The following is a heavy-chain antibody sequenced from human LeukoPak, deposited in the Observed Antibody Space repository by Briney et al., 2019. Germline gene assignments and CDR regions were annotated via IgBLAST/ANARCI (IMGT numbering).Heavy chain of an antibody. CDR3: ARAIRLYGDYSFDP. Sequence: SETLSLTCAVYGGSFSGYYWSWIRQPPGKGLERIGEINHSGSTNYNPSLMSRVTISVDTSKNQFSLKLSSVTAADTAVYYCARAIRLYGDYSFDPWGQGTLVTVSS. V-gene: IGHV4-34*01. D-gene: IGHD4-17*01. CDR2: INHSGST. J-gene: IGHJ5*02. CDR1: GGSFSGYY.